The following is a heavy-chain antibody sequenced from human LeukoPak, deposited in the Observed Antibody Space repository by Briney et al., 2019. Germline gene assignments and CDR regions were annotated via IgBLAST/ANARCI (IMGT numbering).Heavy chain of an antibody. Sequence: GASVNVSCTASGYTFTGYYMHWVRQAPGQGLEWMGRINPNSGGTNYAQKFQGWVTMTRDTSISTAYMELSRLRSDDTAVYYCARDGYYYDSSGYYYGWGQGTLVTVSS. CDR1: GYTFTGYY. CDR2: INPNSGGT. D-gene: IGHD3-22*01. V-gene: IGHV1-2*04. J-gene: IGHJ4*02. CDR3: ARDGYYYDSSGYYYG.